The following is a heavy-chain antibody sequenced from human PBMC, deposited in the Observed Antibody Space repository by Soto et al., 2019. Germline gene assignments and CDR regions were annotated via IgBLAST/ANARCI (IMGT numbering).Heavy chain of an antibody. D-gene: IGHD6-13*01. Sequence: EVQLVQSGAEVKKPGESLRISCKGSGYSFTTYWISWVRQMPGKGLEWMGRIDPSDSYTNYSPSFQGHVTISADKSISTAYLQWSSLKAADTAMYYCARHGGPIAAAGTSWFDPWFQGTLVTVSS. V-gene: IGHV5-10-1*03. CDR3: ARHGGPIAAAGTSWFDP. CDR1: GYSFTTYW. CDR2: IDPSDSYT. J-gene: IGHJ5*02.